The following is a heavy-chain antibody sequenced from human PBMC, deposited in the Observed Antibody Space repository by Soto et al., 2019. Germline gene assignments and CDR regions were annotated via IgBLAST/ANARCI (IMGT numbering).Heavy chain of an antibody. CDR3: TDAGYSKYYYYYGMDV. J-gene: IGHJ6*02. D-gene: IGHD4-4*01. V-gene: IGHV3-15*01. Sequence: GGSLRLSCAASGLTFSNAWMSWVRQAPGNGLEWVGRIKSKTDGWTTDYAAPVKGRFTISRDDSNNTLYLQMNSLKTEDTAVYYCTDAGYSKYYYYYGMDVWGQGTTVTVAS. CDR2: IKSKTDGWTT. CDR1: GLTFSNAW.